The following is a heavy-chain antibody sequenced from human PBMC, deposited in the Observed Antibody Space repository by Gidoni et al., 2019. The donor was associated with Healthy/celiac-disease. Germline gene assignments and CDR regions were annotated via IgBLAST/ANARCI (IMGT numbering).Heavy chain of an antibody. V-gene: IGHV3-21*01. CDR3: AREEVRCSSTSCYRDYYYMDV. Sequence: EVQLVESGGGLVKPGGSLRLSCAASGFTFSSYSMNWVRQAPGKGLGWVSSISSSSSYIYYADSVKGRFTISRDNAKNSLYLQMNSLRAEDTAVYYCAREEVRCSSTSCYRDYYYMDVWGKGTTVTVSS. CDR2: ISSSSSYI. CDR1: GFTFSSYS. D-gene: IGHD2-2*01. J-gene: IGHJ6*03.